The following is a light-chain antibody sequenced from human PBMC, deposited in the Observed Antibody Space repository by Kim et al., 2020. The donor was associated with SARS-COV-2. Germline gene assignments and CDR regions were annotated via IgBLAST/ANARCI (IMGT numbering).Light chain of an antibody. Sequence: GQKVTISCSGSSSNIGNNFVSWYQQLLGTAPKLIIYDTDERPSGISVRFSASKSGTSATLAITGLRTEDEADYYCVAWDTSLRDHVFGTGTKLTVL. CDR2: DTD. CDR3: VAWDTSLRDHV. V-gene: IGLV1-51*01. J-gene: IGLJ1*01. CDR1: SSNIGNNF.